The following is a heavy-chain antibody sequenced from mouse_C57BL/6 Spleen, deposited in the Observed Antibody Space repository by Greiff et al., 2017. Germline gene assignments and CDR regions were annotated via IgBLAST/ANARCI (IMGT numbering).Heavy chain of an antibody. CDR3: AKTGPYYFDY. V-gene: IGHV1-80*01. D-gene: IGHD4-1*01. Sequence: VQLQESGAELVKPGASVTISCKASGYAFSSYWMNWVKQRPGKGLEWIGQIYPGDGDTNYNGKFKGKATLTADTSSSTAYMQLSSLTSENSAVYFGAKTGPYYFDYGGQGTTLTVAA. J-gene: IGHJ2*01. CDR1: GYAFSSYW. CDR2: IYPGDGDT.